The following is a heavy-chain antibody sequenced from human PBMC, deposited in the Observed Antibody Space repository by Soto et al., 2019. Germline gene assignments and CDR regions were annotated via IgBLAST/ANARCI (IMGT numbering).Heavy chain of an antibody. V-gene: IGHV1-8*01. Sequence: QVQLVQSGAEVKKPGASVKVSCKASGYTFTSYDINWVRQATGQGLEWMGWMNPNSGNTGYAQKFQGRVTMTRNTSISTAYMELSSLRSEDSAVYYCARYCSSTSCYRIYYGMDVWGQGTTVTVSS. CDR3: ARYCSSTSCYRIYYGMDV. CDR2: MNPNSGNT. CDR1: GYTFTSYD. D-gene: IGHD2-2*02. J-gene: IGHJ6*02.